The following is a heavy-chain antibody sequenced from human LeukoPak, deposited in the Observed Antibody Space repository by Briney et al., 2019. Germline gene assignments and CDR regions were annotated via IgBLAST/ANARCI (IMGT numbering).Heavy chain of an antibody. V-gene: IGHV4-59*01. CDR3: ARDRAGYHDY. J-gene: IGHJ4*02. D-gene: IGHD6-25*01. CDR1: GGSISSYY. CDR2: IYYSGST. Sequence: PSETLSLTCTVCGGSISSYYWSWIRQPPGKGLEWIGYIYYSGSTTYNPSLKSRVSISVDTSKNQFSLRLSSVTAADTAVYYCARDRAGYHDYWGQGTLVTVSS.